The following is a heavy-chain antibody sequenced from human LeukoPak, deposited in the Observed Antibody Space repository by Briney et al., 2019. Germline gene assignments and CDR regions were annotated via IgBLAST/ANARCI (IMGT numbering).Heavy chain of an antibody. CDR1: GFTFSSYG. J-gene: IGHJ4*02. V-gene: IGHV3-33*01. CDR3: ARGRSGSYLGSIDY. D-gene: IGHD1-26*01. Sequence: GGSLRLSCAASGFTFSSYGMHWVRQAPGKGLGWVAVIWYDGSNKYYADSVKGRFTISRDNSKNTLYLQMNSLRAEDTAVYYCARGRSGSYLGSIDYWGQGTLVTVSS. CDR2: IWYDGSNK.